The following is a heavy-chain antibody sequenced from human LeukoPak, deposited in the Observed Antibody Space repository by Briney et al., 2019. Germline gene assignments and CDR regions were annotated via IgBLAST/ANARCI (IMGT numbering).Heavy chain of an antibody. CDR2: MYYSGST. D-gene: IGHD3-10*01. V-gene: IGHV4-31*03. CDR1: GGSISSGGYY. CDR3: ARVARNYYGSGSDTFDY. Sequence: SETLSLTCTVSGGSISSGGYYWGWIRQHRGRGREWIAYMYYSGSTYYNPSLKSRVTISVDTSKNQFSLKLSSVTAADTAVYYCARVARNYYGSGSDTFDYWGQGTLVTVSS. J-gene: IGHJ4*02.